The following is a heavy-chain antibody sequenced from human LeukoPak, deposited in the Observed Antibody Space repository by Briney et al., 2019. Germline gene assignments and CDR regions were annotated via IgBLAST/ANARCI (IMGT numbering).Heavy chain of an antibody. V-gene: IGHV4-59*01. CDR2: IYYSGST. J-gene: IGHJ5*02. D-gene: IGHD3-3*01. CDR3: VRAGTRHYDFWSGYYTSWFDP. CDR1: GGSISSYY. Sequence: SETLSLTCTVSGGSISSYYWSWIRQPPGRGLEWIGYIYYSGSTNYNPSLKSRVTISVDTSKNQFSLKLSSVTAADTAVYYCVRAGTRHYDFWSGYYTSWFDPWGQGTLVTVSS.